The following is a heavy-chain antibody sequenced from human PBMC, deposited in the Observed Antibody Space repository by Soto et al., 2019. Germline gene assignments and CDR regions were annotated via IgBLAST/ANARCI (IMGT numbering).Heavy chain of an antibody. J-gene: IGHJ6*02. Sequence: QITLKESGPTLVKPTQTLTLTCTFSGFSLSTSGVGVGWIRQPPGKALEWLALIYWDDDKRYSPSLKSRLTIAKDTSKNQVVITMTNMDPVDTATYYCAHRHVTIFGVVPMDVWGQGTTVTVSS. CDR2: IYWDDDK. CDR3: AHRHVTIFGVVPMDV. V-gene: IGHV2-5*02. CDR1: GFSLSTSGVG. D-gene: IGHD3-3*01.